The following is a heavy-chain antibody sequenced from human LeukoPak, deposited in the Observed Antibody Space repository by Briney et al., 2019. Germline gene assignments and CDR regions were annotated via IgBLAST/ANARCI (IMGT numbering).Heavy chain of an antibody. CDR1: GGSFSGYY. V-gene: IGHV4-34*01. D-gene: IGHD2-2*01. CDR2: INHSGST. Sequence: SETLSLTCAVYGGSFSGYYWSWIRQPPGKGLEWIGEINHSGSTNYNPSLKSRVTISVDTSKNQFSLKLSSVTVADTAVYYCARGSLAYCSSTSCYASYYYYGMDVWGQGTTVTVSS. CDR3: ARGSLAYCSSTSCYASYYYYGMDV. J-gene: IGHJ6*02.